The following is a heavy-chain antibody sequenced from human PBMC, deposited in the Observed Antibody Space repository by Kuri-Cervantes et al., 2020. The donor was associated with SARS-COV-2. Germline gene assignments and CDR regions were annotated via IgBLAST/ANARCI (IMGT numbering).Heavy chain of an antibody. D-gene: IGHD6-6*01. V-gene: IGHV4-34*01. J-gene: IGHJ5*02. CDR1: GGSFSGYY. Sequence: GSLRLSCAVYGGSFSGYYWSWIRQPPGKGLEWIGEINHSGSTNYNPSLKSRVTISVDTSKNQFSLKLSSMTAADTALYYCARDRRRRPAGFDPWGQGTLVTVSS. CDR3: ARDRRRRPAGFDP. CDR2: INHSGST.